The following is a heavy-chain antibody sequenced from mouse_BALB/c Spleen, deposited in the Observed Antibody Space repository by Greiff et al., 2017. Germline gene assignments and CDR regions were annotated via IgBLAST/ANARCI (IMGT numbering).Heavy chain of an antibody. J-gene: IGHJ2*01. V-gene: IGHV5-12-1*01. CDR3: ARHRQLDYFDY. Sequence: DVMLVESGGGLVKPGGSLKLSCAASGFAFSSYDMSWVRQTPEKRLEWVAYISSGGGSTYYPDTVKGRFTISRDNAKNTLYLQMSSLKSEDTAMYYCARHRQLDYFDYWGQGTTLTVSS. D-gene: IGHD3-2*01. CDR2: ISSGGGST. CDR1: GFAFSSYD.